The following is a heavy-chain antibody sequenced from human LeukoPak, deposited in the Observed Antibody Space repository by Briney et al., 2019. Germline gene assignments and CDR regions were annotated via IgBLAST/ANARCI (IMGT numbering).Heavy chain of an antibody. CDR2: IRYDGSNK. D-gene: IGHD1-26*01. Sequence: GGSLRLSCAASGFTFSYYGINWVRQAPGKGLEWVAFIRYDGSNKYYADSVKGRFTISRDNSKNTLYLQMNSLRAEDTAVYYCARDTSGSYRPWSQLFDYWGQGTLVTVSS. CDR1: GFTFSYYG. J-gene: IGHJ4*02. V-gene: IGHV3-30*02. CDR3: ARDTSGSYRPWSQLFDY.